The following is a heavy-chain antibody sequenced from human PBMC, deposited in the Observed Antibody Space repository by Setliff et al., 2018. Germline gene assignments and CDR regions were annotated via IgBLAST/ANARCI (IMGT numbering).Heavy chain of an antibody. CDR3: ARDLGHGGDSGY. CDR1: GGSISSGDYY. CDR2: IYSSGST. J-gene: IGHJ4*02. D-gene: IGHD2-21*02. Sequence: PSETLSLTCTVSGGSISSGDYYWSWIRQPPGKGLEWIGYIYSSGSTYYNPSLKSRVTISVDTSKNQFSLKLSSVTAADTAVYYCARDLGHGGDSGYWGQGILVTVSS. V-gene: IGHV4-30-4*08.